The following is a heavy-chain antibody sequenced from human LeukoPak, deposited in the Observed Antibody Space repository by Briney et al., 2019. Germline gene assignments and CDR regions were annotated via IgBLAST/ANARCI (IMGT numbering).Heavy chain of an antibody. Sequence: SVKASCKASGGTFSSYAISWVRQAPGQGLEWMGRIIPILGIANYAQKFQGRVTMTTDTSTSTAYMELRSLRSDDTAVYYCARVGDSSGYPFDIWGQGTMVTVSS. CDR3: ARVGDSSGYPFDI. CDR1: GGTFSSYA. D-gene: IGHD3-22*01. CDR2: IIPILGIA. V-gene: IGHV1-69*04. J-gene: IGHJ3*02.